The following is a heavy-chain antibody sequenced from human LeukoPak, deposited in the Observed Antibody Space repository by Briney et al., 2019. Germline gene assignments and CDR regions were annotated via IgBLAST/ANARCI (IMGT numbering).Heavy chain of an antibody. D-gene: IGHD6-13*01. Sequence: GGSLRLSCAASGFTVSNNYMSWVRQAPGKGLEWVSVIYSGGSTYYADSVKGRFTISRDNSKNTLCLQMNSLRAEDTAVYYCARGGAAAGTGYYFDYWGQGTLVTVSS. CDR2: IYSGGST. CDR3: ARGGAAAGTGYYFDY. J-gene: IGHJ4*02. CDR1: GFTVSNNY. V-gene: IGHV3-66*01.